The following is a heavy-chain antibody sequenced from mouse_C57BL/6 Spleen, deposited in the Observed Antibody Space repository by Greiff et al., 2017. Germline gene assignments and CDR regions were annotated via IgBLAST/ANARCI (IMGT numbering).Heavy chain of an antibody. J-gene: IGHJ1*03. CDR1: GYTFTSYD. CDR3: AGPVVAPHWDFDV. D-gene: IGHD1-1*01. Sequence: QVQLKQSGPELVKPGASVKLSCKASGYTFTSYDINWVKQRPGQGLEWIGWIYPRDGSTKYNEKFKGKATLTVDTSSSTAYMELHSLTSEDSAVYFCAGPVVAPHWDFDVWGTGTTVTVSS. V-gene: IGHV1-85*01. CDR2: IYPRDGST.